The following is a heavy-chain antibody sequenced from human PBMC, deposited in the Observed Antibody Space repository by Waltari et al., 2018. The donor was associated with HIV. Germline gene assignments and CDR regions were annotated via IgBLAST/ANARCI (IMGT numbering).Heavy chain of an antibody. CDR2: IIPILGTA. J-gene: IGHJ4*02. Sequence: KKPGSSVKVSCKASGGTFSSYGISWVRQAPGQGLEWMGGIIPILGTANYAQKFQGRVTINADESTRTAYMEVRSLRSEDTAVYYCARRADWGFDYWGQGTLVTVSS. D-gene: IGHD7-27*01. CDR1: GGTFSSYG. CDR3: ARRADWGFDY. V-gene: IGHV1-69*01.